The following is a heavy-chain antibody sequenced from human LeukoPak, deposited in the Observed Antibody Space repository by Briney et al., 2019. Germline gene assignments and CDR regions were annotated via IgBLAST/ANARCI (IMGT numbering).Heavy chain of an antibody. CDR2: IYTSGST. J-gene: IGHJ4*02. V-gene: IGHV4-4*07. D-gene: IGHD3-22*01. CDR1: GGSYSSYY. CDR3: ARSPYYYDSSGYPD. Sequence: SETLSLTCTVSGGSYSSYYWSLIRQPAGKGLEWIGRIYTSGSTNYNPSLKSRVTMSVDTSKNQFSLKLSSVTAADTAVYYCARSPYYYDSSGYPDWGQGTLVTVSS.